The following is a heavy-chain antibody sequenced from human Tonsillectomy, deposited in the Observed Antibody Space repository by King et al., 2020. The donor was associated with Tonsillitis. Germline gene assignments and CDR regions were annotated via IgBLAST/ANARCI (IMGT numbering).Heavy chain of an antibody. CDR3: VKGIAAVSGRFDP. CDR2: ISSNGGST. D-gene: IGHD6-13*01. J-gene: IGHJ5*02. Sequence: EVQLVESGGGLVQPGGSLRLSCSASGFTFSTYAMHWVRQAPGKGLEYVSGISSNGGSTFYADSVKGRFTISRDNSKNTLYLQMSSLRVEDTAVYYCVKGIAAVSGRFDPWGQGTLVTVSS. V-gene: IGHV3-64D*06. CDR1: GFTFSTYA.